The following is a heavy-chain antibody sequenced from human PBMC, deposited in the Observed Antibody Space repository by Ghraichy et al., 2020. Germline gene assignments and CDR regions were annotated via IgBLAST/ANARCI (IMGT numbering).Heavy chain of an antibody. CDR3: ARYSSNSYDDAFDS. D-gene: IGHD6-13*01. V-gene: IGHV4-34*01. CDR2: INHSGST. J-gene: IGHJ3*01. CDR1: GGSFSDYF. Sequence: SETLSLTCAVFGGSFSDYFWSWIRQPPGKRLEWIGEINHSGSTKYNPSLKSRVTISVDTSKNQFSLKLNSVIAADTAVHYCARYSSNSYDDAFDSWGRGTLVTVSS.